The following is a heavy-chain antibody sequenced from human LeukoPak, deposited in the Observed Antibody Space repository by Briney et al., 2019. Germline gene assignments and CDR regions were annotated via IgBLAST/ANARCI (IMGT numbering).Heavy chain of an antibody. V-gene: IGHV4-39*01. CDR3: AGLDWYFAL. CDR1: GASIGSSIYF. Sequence: SETLSLTCTVSGASIGSSIYFCGWIRQAPGKGLEWIGSIYYSGRTYYNPSLKSRLTISVDTSKHQVSLKLRSVTAADTAVYYCAGLDWYFALWGRGTLVTVSS. J-gene: IGHJ2*01. CDR2: IYYSGRT.